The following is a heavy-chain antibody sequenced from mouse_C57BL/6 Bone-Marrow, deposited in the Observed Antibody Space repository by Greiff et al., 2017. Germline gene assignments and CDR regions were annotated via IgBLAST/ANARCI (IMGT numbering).Heavy chain of an antibody. CDR1: GFTFSDYG. CDR2: ISSGSSTI. Sequence: EVKVVESGGGLVKPGGSLKLSCAASGFTFSDYGMHWVRQAPEKGLEWVAYISSGSSTIYYADTVKGRFNISRDNAKNTLFLQMTSLRSEDTAMYYCARGTGSPFAYWGQGTLVTVSA. CDR3: ARGTGSPFAY. V-gene: IGHV5-17*01. J-gene: IGHJ3*01. D-gene: IGHD4-1*01.